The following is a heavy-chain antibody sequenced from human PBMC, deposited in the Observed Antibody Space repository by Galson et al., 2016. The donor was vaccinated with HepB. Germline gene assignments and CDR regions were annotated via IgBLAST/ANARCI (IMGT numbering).Heavy chain of an antibody. Sequence: SETLSLTCSVSDSSVTSGHYWGWIRQPPGKGLEWIASISHGGTTYYNSSLKSRVSISVDTSKNQFSLSLSYVSAADTAVFYCARSGYWNGWSTWFDFWGRGTLVTVSS. D-gene: IGHD6-19*01. CDR1: DSSVTSGHY. CDR2: ISHGGTT. J-gene: IGHJ4*02. V-gene: IGHV4-38-2*01. CDR3: ARSGYWNGWSTWFDF.